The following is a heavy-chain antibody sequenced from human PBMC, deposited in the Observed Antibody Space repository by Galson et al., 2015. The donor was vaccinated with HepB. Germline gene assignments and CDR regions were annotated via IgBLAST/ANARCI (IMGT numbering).Heavy chain of an antibody. J-gene: IGHJ6*01. CDR1: GDSVPNNNAA. CDR2: TYYRARWYS. CDR3: GRVSGTIYYYGLDV. Sequence: CAISGDSVPNNNAAWNWIRQSPSRGLEWLGRTYYRARWYSDYAPAMRSRIIINPDTSKHQFSLQLNSVTPDDSAIYYCGRVSGTIYYYGLDVWGQGTTVTVSS. V-gene: IGHV6-1*01. D-gene: IGHD1/OR15-1a*01.